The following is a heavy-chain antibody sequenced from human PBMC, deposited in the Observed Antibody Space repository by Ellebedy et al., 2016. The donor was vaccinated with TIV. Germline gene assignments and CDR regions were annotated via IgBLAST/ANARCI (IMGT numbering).Heavy chain of an antibody. CDR2: IYYSGST. CDR3: ARAFRSAHFDY. Sequence: LRLSCTVSGGSISSGGYYWSWIRQHPGKGLEWIGYIYYSGSTYYNPSLKSRVTISVDTSKNQFSLKLSSVTAADTAVYYCARAFRSAHFDYWGQGTLVTVSS. CDR1: GGSISSGGYY. J-gene: IGHJ4*02. D-gene: IGHD2-15*01. V-gene: IGHV4-31*03.